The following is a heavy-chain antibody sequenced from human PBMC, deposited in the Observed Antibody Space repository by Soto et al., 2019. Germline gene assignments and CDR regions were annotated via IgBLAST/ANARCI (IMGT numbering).Heavy chain of an antibody. CDR1: ASTFTGYT. V-gene: IGHV1-18*04. J-gene: IGHJ5*02. Sequence: QVHLVQSGTEVKEPGASVKVSCKASASTFTGYTINWVRQAPGQGLEWMGWISTFNGNTKYSGNFAGRVTMTTNTSTTTAYMELTSLTFADKAVYFCARGTVTSGRWFGPWGQGTLVSVSS. CDR3: ARGTVTSGRWFGP. CDR2: ISTFNGNT. D-gene: IGHD4-17*01.